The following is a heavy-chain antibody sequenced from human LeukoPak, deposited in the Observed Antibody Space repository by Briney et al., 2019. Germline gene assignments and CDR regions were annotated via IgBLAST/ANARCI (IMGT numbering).Heavy chain of an antibody. CDR2: IIPILGIA. Sequence: SVKVSCKASGGTFSSYAISWVRQAPGQGLEWMGRIIPILGIANYAQKFQGRVTITADKSTSTAYMELSSLRSEDTAVYYCARDTLYDYVWGSYRYFDYWGQGTLVTVSS. D-gene: IGHD3-16*02. CDR3: ARDTLYDYVWGSYRYFDY. V-gene: IGHV1-69*04. J-gene: IGHJ4*02. CDR1: GGTFSSYA.